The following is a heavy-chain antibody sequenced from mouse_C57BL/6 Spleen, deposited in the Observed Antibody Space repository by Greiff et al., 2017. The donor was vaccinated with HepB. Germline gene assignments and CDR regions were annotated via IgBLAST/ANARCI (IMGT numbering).Heavy chain of an antibody. J-gene: IGHJ3*01. CDR1: GFTFSSYA. Sequence: EVNVVESGGGLVKPGGSLKLSCAASGFTFSSYAMSWVRQTPEKRLEWVATISDGGSYTYYPDNVKGRFTISRDNAKNNLYLQMSHLKSEDTAMYYCARGPDWFAYWGQGTLVTVSA. CDR2: ISDGGSYT. CDR3: ARGPDWFAY. V-gene: IGHV5-4*03.